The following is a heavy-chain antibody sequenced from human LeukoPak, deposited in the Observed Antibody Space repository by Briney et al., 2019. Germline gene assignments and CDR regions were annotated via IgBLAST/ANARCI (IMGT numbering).Heavy chain of an antibody. CDR1: DGSINIYY. CDR2: IYYNGNT. V-gene: IGHV4-59*01. J-gene: IGHJ6*02. D-gene: IGHD1-26*01. CDR3: ARGRSNYYGMDV. Sequence: SETLSLTCSVSDGSINIYYWNWIRRPPGKGLEWIGYIYYNGNTNYSPSLKSRVTMSVDTSKNLFSLKVSSVTAADTAVYYCARGRSNYYGMDVWGQGTTVTVSS.